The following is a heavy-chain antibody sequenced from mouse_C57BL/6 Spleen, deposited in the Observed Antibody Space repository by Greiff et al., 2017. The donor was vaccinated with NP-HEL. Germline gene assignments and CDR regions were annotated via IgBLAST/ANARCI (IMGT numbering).Heavy chain of an antibody. CDR1: GYTFTEYT. D-gene: IGHD1-1*01. CDR3: ARHEVSPYYYGRGDAMDY. Sequence: VQLVESGAELVKPGASVKLSCKASGYTFTEYTIHWVKQRSGQGLEWIGWFYPGSGSIKYNEKFKDKATLTADKSSSTVYMELSRLTSEDSAVYFCARHEVSPYYYGRGDAMDYWGQGTSVTVSS. CDR2: FYPGSGSI. J-gene: IGHJ4*01. V-gene: IGHV1-62-2*01.